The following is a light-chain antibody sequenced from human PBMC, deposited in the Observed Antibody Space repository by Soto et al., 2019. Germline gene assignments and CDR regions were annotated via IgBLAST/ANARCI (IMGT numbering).Light chain of an antibody. V-gene: IGKV3D-15*01. CDR1: QSVDSNY. J-gene: IGKJ5*01. CDR3: QQYNNWPLT. CDR2: GAS. Sequence: EIVLTQSPGTLSLSPWEEATLSCMASQSVDSNYLAWYQQKPGQTPRLIIYGASTRATGVPARVSGGGSGTEFTLTITSLQSEDFAVDGCQQYNNWPLTFGPGTRLEIK.